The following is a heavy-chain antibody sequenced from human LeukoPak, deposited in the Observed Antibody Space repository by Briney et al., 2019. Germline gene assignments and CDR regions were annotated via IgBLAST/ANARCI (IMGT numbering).Heavy chain of an antibody. J-gene: IGHJ4*02. V-gene: IGHV5-51*01. CDR2: IYPGDSDT. CDR1: GYSFISYW. D-gene: IGHD6-19*01. CDR3: ARLPYSSGWYRTLDY. Sequence: GESLKISCKGSGYSFISYWIGWVRPMPGKGLEWMGIIYPGDSDTRYSPSFQGQVSISVDKSINTAYVQWSSLKASDTAMYYCARLPYSSGWYRTLDYWGQGTLVTVSS.